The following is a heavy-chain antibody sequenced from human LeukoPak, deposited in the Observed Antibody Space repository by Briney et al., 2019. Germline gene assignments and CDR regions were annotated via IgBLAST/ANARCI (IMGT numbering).Heavy chain of an antibody. CDR2: INSDGSST. Sequence: GGSLRLSCAASGFTFSNYWMHWVRQAPGKGLGSVSRINSDGSSTTYADSVTCRFTISRDNAKNTMYLQMTSLRAEDTAVYYCAREGPKVDFDYWGQGTLVTVSS. CDR3: AREGPKVDFDY. J-gene: IGHJ4*02. CDR1: GFTFSNYW. V-gene: IGHV3-74*01. D-gene: IGHD2-15*01.